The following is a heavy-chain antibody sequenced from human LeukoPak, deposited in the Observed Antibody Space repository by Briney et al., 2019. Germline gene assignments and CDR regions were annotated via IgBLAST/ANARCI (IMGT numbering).Heavy chain of an antibody. CDR1: GFTFSSYG. CDR2: IWYDGSNK. Sequence: PGGSLRLSCAASGFTFSSYGMHWVRQAPGKGLEWVAVIWYDGSNKYYVDSVKGRFTISRDNSKNTVYLQMNSLRAEDTAVYFCARDLSIAVFDYWGQGTLVTVSS. J-gene: IGHJ4*02. D-gene: IGHD6-19*01. V-gene: IGHV3-33*01. CDR3: ARDLSIAVFDY.